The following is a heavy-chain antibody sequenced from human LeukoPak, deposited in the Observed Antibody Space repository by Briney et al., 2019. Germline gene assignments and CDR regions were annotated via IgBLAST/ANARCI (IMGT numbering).Heavy chain of an antibody. J-gene: IGHJ4*02. Sequence: TLSLTCTVSGGSVSSSSYYWAWIRQDPGKALEWLALIYWNDDKYYSPSLKSRLTITKDTSKNQVVLKMTNMDTMDTGTYFCARGRGAAQSSLFDYWGQGTLVTVSS. CDR1: GGSVSSSSYY. CDR2: IYWNDDK. CDR3: ARGRGAAQSSLFDY. D-gene: IGHD2-15*01. V-gene: IGHV2-5*04.